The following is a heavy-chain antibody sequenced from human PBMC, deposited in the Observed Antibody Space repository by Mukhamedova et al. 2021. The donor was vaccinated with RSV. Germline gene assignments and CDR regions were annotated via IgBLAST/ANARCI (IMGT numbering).Heavy chain of an antibody. J-gene: IGHJ2*01. CDR3: ARGLGSYYDFWSGYYPHWDFDL. CDR2: IYYSGST. V-gene: IGHV4-59*01. Sequence: SWIRQPPGKGLEWIGYIYYSGSTNYNPSLKSRVTISVDTSKNQFSLKLSSVTAADTAVYYCARGLGSYYDFWSGYYPHWDFDLWG. D-gene: IGHD3-3*01.